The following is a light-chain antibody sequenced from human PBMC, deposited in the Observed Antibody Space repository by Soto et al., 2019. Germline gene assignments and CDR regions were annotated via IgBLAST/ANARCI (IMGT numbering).Light chain of an antibody. V-gene: IGKV1-5*01. Sequence: DIQMTQSPSTLSASVGDRVTITCRASQSISSWLAWYQQKPGKAPKLLIYDASSLESGVPSRFSGGGSGTEFTLTISSLQPEDFATYYCQHYDAYPITFGQGTRLEI. CDR3: QHYDAYPIT. CDR2: DAS. CDR1: QSISSW. J-gene: IGKJ5*01.